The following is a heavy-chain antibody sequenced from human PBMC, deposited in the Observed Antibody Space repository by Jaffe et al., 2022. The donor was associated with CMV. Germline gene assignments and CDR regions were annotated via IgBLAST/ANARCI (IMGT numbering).Heavy chain of an antibody. CDR3: ASPPRDIVVVPAAIRGALDYYGMDV. CDR2: INWNGGST. Sequence: EVQLVESGGGVVRPGGSLRLSCAASGFTFDDYGMSWVRQAPGKGLEWVSGINWNGGSTGYADSVKGRFTISRDNAKNSLYLQMNSLRAEDTALYHCASPPRDIVVVPAAIRGALDYYGMDVWGQGTTVTVSS. J-gene: IGHJ6*02. V-gene: IGHV3-20*01. D-gene: IGHD2-2*02. CDR1: GFTFDDYG.